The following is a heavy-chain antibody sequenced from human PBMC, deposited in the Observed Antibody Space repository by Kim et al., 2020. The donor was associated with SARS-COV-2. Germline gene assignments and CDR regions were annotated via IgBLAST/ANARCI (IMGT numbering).Heavy chain of an antibody. CDR3: ARDLRGYSGFPGYYGMDV. D-gene: IGHD5-12*01. J-gene: IGHJ6*02. CDR1: GFTFSSYS. Sequence: GGSLRLSCAASGFTFSSYSMNWVRQAPGKGLEWVSSISSSSSYIYYADSVKGRFTISRDNAKNSLYLQMNSLRAEDTAVYYCARDLRGYSGFPGYYGMDVWGQRTTVTVAS. CDR2: ISSSSSYI. V-gene: IGHV3-21*01.